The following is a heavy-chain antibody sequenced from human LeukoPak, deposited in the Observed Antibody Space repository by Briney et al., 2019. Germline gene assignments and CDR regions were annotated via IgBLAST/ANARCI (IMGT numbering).Heavy chain of an antibody. CDR2: IYHSGST. CDR1: GGSISSGGYY. J-gene: IGHJ2*01. CDR3: ARYDYSPAYFDL. V-gene: IGHV4-30-2*01. Sequence: SQTLSLTCTVSGGSISSGGYYWSWIRQPPGKGLEWIGYIYHSGSTYYNPSLKSRVTISVDRSKNQFSLKLSSVTAADTAVYYCARYDYSPAYFDLWGRGTLVTVSS. D-gene: IGHD4-11*01.